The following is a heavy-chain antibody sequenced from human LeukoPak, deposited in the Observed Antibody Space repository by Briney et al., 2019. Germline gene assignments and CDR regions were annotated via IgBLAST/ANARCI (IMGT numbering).Heavy chain of an antibody. CDR2: ISGSGGST. J-gene: IGHJ6*02. CDR3: AKSPSGPTGYYYYGMDV. Sequence: GGSLRLSCAASGFTFSSYAMSWVRQAPGKGLEWVSAISGSGGSTYYADSVKGRFTTSRDNSKNTLYLQMNSLRAEDTAVYYCAKSPSGPTGYYYYGMDVWGQGTTVTVSS. V-gene: IGHV3-23*01. D-gene: IGHD6-19*01. CDR1: GFTFSSYA.